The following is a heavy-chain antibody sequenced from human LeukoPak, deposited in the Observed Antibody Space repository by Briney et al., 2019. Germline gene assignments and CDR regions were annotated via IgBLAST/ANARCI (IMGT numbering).Heavy chain of an antibody. V-gene: IGHV1-24*01. D-gene: IGHD6-6*01. CDR3: ATEPLDPYSSSGYGMDA. Sequence: ASVKVSCKVSGYILSELSMIWVRQAPGKGLEGLGGFDPEDGETIYAQKCQGRVTMTEDTSTDTAYMELSSLRSEDTAVYYCATEPLDPYSSSGYGMDAWGQGTTVTVSS. CDR1: GYILSELS. J-gene: IGHJ6*02. CDR2: FDPEDGET.